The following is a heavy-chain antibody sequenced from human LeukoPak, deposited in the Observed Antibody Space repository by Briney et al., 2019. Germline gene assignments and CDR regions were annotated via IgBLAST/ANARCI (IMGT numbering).Heavy chain of an antibody. CDR3: ARDKGKYSGSYPLDY. D-gene: IGHD1-26*01. CDR1: GYTFTGYY. V-gene: IGHV1-2*02. CDR2: INPNSGGT. Sequence: GASVKVSCKASGYTFTGYYMHWVRQGPGQGLEWMGWINPNSGGTNYAQKFQGRVTMTRDTSISTAYMELSRLRSDDTAVYYCARDKGKYSGSYPLDYWGQGTLVTVSS. J-gene: IGHJ4*02.